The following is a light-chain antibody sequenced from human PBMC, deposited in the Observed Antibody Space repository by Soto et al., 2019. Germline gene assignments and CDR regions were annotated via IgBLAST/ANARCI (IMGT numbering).Light chain of an antibody. V-gene: IGLV2-14*01. CDR3: SSYTSSSARV. Sequence: QSALTQPASVSGSPGQSITISCTGTSSDVGGYKYVSWYQHHPGKAPKVMIYEVSNRPSGVSNRFSGSKSGNTASLTISGLQAEDEADYYCSSYTSSSARVFGGGTKVTVL. CDR2: EVS. J-gene: IGLJ3*02. CDR1: SSDVGGYKY.